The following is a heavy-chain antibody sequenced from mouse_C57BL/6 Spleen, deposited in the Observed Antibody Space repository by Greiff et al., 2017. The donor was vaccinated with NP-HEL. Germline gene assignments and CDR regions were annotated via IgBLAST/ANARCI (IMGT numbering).Heavy chain of an antibody. CDR3: TTPNYYGSSYRYFDV. CDR2: IDPENDDT. CDR1: GFNIKDDY. Sequence: EVQLQQSGAELVRPGASVKLSCTASGFNIKDDYMHWVKQRPEQGLAWIVWIDPENDDTEYASKFKGTATITAYTSSNTAYLQLSSLTSEDTAVYYCTTPNYYGSSYRYFDVWGTGTTVTVSS. V-gene: IGHV14-4*01. J-gene: IGHJ1*03. D-gene: IGHD1-1*01.